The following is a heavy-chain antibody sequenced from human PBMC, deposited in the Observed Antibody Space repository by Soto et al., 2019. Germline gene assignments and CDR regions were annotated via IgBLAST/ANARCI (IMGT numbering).Heavy chain of an antibody. CDR3: ARRGPGTYFDY. D-gene: IGHD6-13*01. J-gene: IGHJ4*02. Sequence: GGSLRLSCAASGFTFSSYAMSWVRQAPGKGLEWVSAISGSGDSTYYTDSVKGRFTISRDNSKNTLYLQMNSLRAEDTAVYYCARRGPGTYFDYWGQGTLVTVSS. CDR1: GFTFSSYA. V-gene: IGHV3-23*01. CDR2: ISGSGDST.